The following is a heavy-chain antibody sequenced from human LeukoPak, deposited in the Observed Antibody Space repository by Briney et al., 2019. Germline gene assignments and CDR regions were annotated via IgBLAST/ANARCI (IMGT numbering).Heavy chain of an antibody. CDR3: AILNIVVVVAARLRIDY. CDR2: ITAYNGNT. Sequence: GASVKVSCKASGYIFSNYGISWVRQAPGQRLEWMGWITAYNGNTNYAQKFQGRVTMITDTSTSTAYMELRSLRYDDTAVYYCAILNIVVVVAARLRIDYWGQGTLVTVSS. CDR1: GYIFSNYG. D-gene: IGHD2-15*01. V-gene: IGHV1-18*01. J-gene: IGHJ4*02.